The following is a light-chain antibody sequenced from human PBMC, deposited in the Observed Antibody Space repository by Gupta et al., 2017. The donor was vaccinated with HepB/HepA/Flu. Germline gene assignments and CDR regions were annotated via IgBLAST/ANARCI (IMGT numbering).Light chain of an antibody. CDR2: GNS. J-gene: IGLJ3*02. Sequence: QSVLTHPPSVSAAPGHRVTITCTGSSSNIGAGYDVHWYQQLPGTAPKLLIYGNSNRPSGVPDRCSGSKSGTSASLAITGLQAEDEADYYCQSYDSSLSGKVFGGGTKLTVL. CDR3: QSYDSSLSGKV. CDR1: SSNIGAGYD. V-gene: IGLV1-40*01.